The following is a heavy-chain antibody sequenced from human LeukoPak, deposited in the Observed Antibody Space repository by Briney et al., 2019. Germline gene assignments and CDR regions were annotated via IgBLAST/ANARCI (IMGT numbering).Heavy chain of an antibody. CDR1: GYTFINYC. V-gene: IGHV1-46*01. Sequence: ASVKVSCKASGYTFINYCMHWVRQAPGQGLEWIGIINPSGGDTRYAQKFQGRVTMTRDTSTSTVYMELSSLRSEDTAIYYCARGSSSYYFDYWGQGTLVTVHS. J-gene: IGHJ4*02. CDR2: INPSGGDT. CDR3: ARGSSSYYFDY. D-gene: IGHD6-6*01.